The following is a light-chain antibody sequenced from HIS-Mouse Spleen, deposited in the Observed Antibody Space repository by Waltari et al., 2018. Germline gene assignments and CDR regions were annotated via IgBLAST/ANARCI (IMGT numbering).Light chain of an antibody. CDR1: SSNIGYNY. CDR2: DNN. CDR3: GTWDSSLSAVV. V-gene: IGLV1-51*01. J-gene: IGLJ2*01. Sequence: QSVLTQPPPVSVAPGQKVTISCSGSSSNIGYNYVSWYQQPPGTAPKLLIYDNNKRPSGIPDRFSGSRSGTSATLVITGLQTGDEADYYCGTWDSSLSAVVFGGGTKLTVL.